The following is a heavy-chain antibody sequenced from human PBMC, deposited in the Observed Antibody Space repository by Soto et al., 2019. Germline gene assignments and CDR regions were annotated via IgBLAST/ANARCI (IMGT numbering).Heavy chain of an antibody. CDR3: AKAFCSSSSCFFLWVDP. V-gene: IGHV3-23*01. Sequence: SGGSLRLSCAASGFDFSSYARSWVRQAPGKRLECISLISGTGVPSLYAESVKGRFSVSRDNSKDTLFLEMNNLGVDDTAMYYCAKAFCSSSSCFFLWVDPWGPGTLVTVSS. CDR1: GFDFSSYA. D-gene: IGHD2-2*01. J-gene: IGHJ5*02. CDR2: ISGTGVPS.